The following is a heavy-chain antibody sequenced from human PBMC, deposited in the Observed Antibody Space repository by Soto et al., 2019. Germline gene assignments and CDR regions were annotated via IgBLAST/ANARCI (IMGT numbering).Heavy chain of an antibody. CDR1: GFTVSSNY. V-gene: IGHV3-53*01. CDR2: IYSGGST. J-gene: IGHJ6*02. CDR3: ASENSQYYYYGMDV. Sequence: EVQLVESGGGLIQPGGSLRPSCAASGFTVSSNYMSWVRQAPGKGLEWVSVIYSGGSTYYADSVKGRFTISRDNSKNTLYLQMNSLRAEDTAVYYCASENSQYYYYGMDVWGQGTTVTVSS.